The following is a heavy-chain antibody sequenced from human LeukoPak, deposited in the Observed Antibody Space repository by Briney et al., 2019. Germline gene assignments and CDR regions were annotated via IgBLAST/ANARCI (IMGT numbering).Heavy chain of an antibody. CDR1: GGSISSYY. Sequence: ASETLSLTCTVSGGSISSYYWSWIRQPAGKGLEWIGRIYTSGSTDYNPSLKSRVTISVDTSKNLFSLKLSSVTAADTAVYYCARGDYGSGVYGMDVWGQGTTVTVSS. CDR3: ARGDYGSGVYGMDV. CDR2: IYTSGST. J-gene: IGHJ6*02. V-gene: IGHV4-4*07. D-gene: IGHD3-10*01.